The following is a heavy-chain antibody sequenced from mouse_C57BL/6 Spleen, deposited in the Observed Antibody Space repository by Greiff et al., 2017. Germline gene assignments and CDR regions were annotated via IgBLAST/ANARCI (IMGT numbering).Heavy chain of an antibody. J-gene: IGHJ3*01. CDR1: GYTFTEYT. CDR3: ARHESYGLYNNTWFAY. D-gene: IGHD2-5*01. V-gene: IGHV1-62-2*01. CDR2: FYPGSGSI. Sequence: VKLQESGAELVKPGASVKLSCKASGYTFTEYTIHWVKQRSGQGLEWIGWFYPGSGSIKYNEKFKDKATLTADKSSSTVYMELSRLTSEDSAVYFCARHESYGLYNNTWFAYWGQGTLVTVSA.